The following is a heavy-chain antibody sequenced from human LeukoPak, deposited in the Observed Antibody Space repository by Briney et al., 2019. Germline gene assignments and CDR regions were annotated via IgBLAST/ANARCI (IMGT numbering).Heavy chain of an antibody. CDR3: ARGSSSDY. Sequence: PGGSLRLSCAASGFTFSSYAMHWVRQAPGKGLEWVAVISYDGSNKYYADSVKGRFTISRDNSKNTLYLQMNSLRAEDTAVYYCARGSSSDYWGRGTLVTVSS. V-gene: IGHV3-30*04. D-gene: IGHD1-26*01. CDR2: ISYDGSNK. CDR1: GFTFSSYA. J-gene: IGHJ4*02.